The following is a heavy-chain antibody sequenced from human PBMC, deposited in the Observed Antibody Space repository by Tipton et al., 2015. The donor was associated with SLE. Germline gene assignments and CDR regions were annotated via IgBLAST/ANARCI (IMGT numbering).Heavy chain of an antibody. CDR2: IYSSGST. D-gene: IGHD3-10*01. V-gene: IGHV4-4*08. Sequence: TLSLTCTVSGGSISSYYWSWIRRPPGKGLEWIGYIYSSGSTNYNPSLKSRVTISVDTSKNQFSLKLSSVTAADTAMYFCAREPRNRAPYGMDVWGQGSTVTVSS. CDR1: GGSISSYY. CDR3: AREPRNRAPYGMDV. J-gene: IGHJ6*02.